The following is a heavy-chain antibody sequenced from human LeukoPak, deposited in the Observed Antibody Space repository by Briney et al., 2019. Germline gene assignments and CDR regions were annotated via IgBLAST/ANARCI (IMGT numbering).Heavy chain of an antibody. CDR2: ISYDGSNK. V-gene: IGHV3-30-3*01. CDR3: ASEELITYSSSWEYYGMDV. CDR1: GFTFSSYA. Sequence: PGRSLRLSCAASGFTFSSYAMHWVRQAPGKGLEWVAVISYDGSNKYYADSVKGRFTISRDNSKNTLYLQMNSLRAEDTAVYYCASEELITYSSSWEYYGMDVWGQGTTVTVSS. D-gene: IGHD6-13*01. J-gene: IGHJ6*02.